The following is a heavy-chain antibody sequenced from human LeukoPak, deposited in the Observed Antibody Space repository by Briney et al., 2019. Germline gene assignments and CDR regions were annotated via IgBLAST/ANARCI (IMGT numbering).Heavy chain of an antibody. CDR2: IHPGDSET. D-gene: IGHD2-15*01. Sequence: GESLKISCKDSGYRFSSYWIGRVRQMPGKGLEWMGIIHPGDSETRYSPSFQGQVTISADKSISTAYLQWSSLKASDTAMYYCVRALGYCTSGSCYYYDYWGQGTLVTVSS. CDR1: GYRFSSYW. CDR3: VRALGYCTSGSCYYYDY. J-gene: IGHJ4*02. V-gene: IGHV5-51*01.